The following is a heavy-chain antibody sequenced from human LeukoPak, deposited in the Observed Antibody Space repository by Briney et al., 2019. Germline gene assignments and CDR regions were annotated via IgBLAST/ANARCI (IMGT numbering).Heavy chain of an antibody. Sequence: SETLSLTCAVYGGSFSGYYWSWIRQPPGKGLEWIGEINHSGSTNYNPSLKSRVTISVDTSKNQFSLKLSSVTAADTAVYYCARALDILTGTFDYWGQGTLVTVFS. CDR2: INHSGST. CDR1: GGSFSGYY. CDR3: ARALDILTGTFDY. V-gene: IGHV4-34*01. J-gene: IGHJ4*02. D-gene: IGHD3-9*01.